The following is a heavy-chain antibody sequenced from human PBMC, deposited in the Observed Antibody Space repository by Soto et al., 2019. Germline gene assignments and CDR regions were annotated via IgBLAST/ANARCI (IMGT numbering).Heavy chain of an antibody. J-gene: IGHJ6*02. CDR2: IIPIFGTA. CDR3: ARVPRMTMVREDRDLGKDI. Sequence: SVKVSCKASGGTFSSYAISWVRQAPGQGLEWMGGIIPIFGTANYAQKFQGRVTITADESTSTAYMELSSLRSEDTAVYYCARVPRMTMVREDRDLGKDIVGQGTTVTIS. D-gene: IGHD3-10*01. CDR1: GGTFSSYA. V-gene: IGHV1-69*13.